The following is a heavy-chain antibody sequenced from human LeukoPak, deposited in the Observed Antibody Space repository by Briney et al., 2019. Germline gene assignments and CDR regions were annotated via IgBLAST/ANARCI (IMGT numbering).Heavy chain of an antibody. Sequence: GGSLRLSCAASGFTFSSYSMNWVRQAPGKGLEWVSYISNSGSTIYYADSVKGRFTISRDNAKNSVYLQMISLRAEDTAVYYCARDLTGGDDYWGQGTLVTVSS. CDR1: GFTFSSYS. J-gene: IGHJ4*02. V-gene: IGHV3-48*01. CDR2: ISNSGSTI. CDR3: ARDLTGGDDY. D-gene: IGHD3-9*01.